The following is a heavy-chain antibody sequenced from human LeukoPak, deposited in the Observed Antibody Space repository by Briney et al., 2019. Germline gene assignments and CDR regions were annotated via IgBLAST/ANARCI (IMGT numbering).Heavy chain of an antibody. CDR3: ARGYDSSGYFDY. V-gene: IGHV4-34*01. Sequence: PSETLSLTCAVYGGSFSGYYWSWIRQPPGKGLEWIGEINHSGSTNYNPSLKSRVTISVDTSKNQFSLKLSSVTAADTAVYYCARGYDSSGYFDYWGRGTLVTVSS. J-gene: IGHJ4*02. CDR1: GGSFSGYY. D-gene: IGHD3-22*01. CDR2: INHSGST.